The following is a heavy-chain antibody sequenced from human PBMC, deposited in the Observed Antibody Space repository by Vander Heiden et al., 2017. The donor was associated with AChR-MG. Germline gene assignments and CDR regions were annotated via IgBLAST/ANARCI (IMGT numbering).Heavy chain of an antibody. CDR2: IYYSGST. D-gene: IGHD3-22*01. CDR3: AREGYYYDSSGYYQNWFDP. J-gene: IGHJ5*02. Sequence: QVQLQESGPGLVKPSETLSLTCTVSGGSISSYYWSWIRQPPGKGLEWIGYIYYSGSTNYNPSLKSRVTISVDTSKNQFSLKLSSVTAADTAVYYCAREGYYYDSSGYYQNWFDPWGQGTLVTVSS. V-gene: IGHV4-59*01. CDR1: GGSISSYY.